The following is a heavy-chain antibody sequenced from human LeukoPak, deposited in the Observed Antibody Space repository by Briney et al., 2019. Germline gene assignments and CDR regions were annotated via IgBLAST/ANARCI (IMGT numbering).Heavy chain of an antibody. J-gene: IGHJ4*02. CDR1: GFTFSSYG. CDR3: ARDGEGGMVWGGPPGYFDY. V-gene: IGHV3-33*01. D-gene: IGHD3-16*01. CDR2: IWYDGSNK. Sequence: GGSLRLSCAASGFTFSSYGMHWVRQAPGKGLEWVAVIWYDGSNKYYADSVKGRFTISRDNSKNTLYLQMNSLRAEDTAVYYCARDGEGGMVWGGPPGYFDYWGQGTLVTVSS.